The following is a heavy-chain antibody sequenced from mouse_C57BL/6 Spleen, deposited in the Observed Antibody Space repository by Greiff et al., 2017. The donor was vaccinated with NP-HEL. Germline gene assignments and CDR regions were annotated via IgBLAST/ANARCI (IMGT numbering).Heavy chain of an antibody. D-gene: IGHD1-1*01. Sequence: VQLQQSGPELVKPGASVKISCKASGYAFSSSWMNWVKQRPGKGLEWIGRIYPGDGDTNYNGKFKGKATLTADKSSSTAYMQLSSLTSEDSAVYFCAPTVVEGRGYFDYWGQGTTLTVSS. V-gene: IGHV1-82*01. CDR3: APTVVEGRGYFDY. CDR1: GYAFSSSW. CDR2: IYPGDGDT. J-gene: IGHJ2*01.